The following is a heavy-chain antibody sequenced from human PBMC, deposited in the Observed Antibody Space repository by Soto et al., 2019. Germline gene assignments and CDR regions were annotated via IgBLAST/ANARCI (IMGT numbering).Heavy chain of an antibody. CDR3: ARRDPGTSVDY. V-gene: IGHV4-4*02. D-gene: IGHD1-7*01. Sequence: PSKTRSLACAVSGGSFTSNNWWTWVRQPPGQGLEWIGEIYRTGITNYTPSLKSRVTISLDKSENQFSLKVTSLTAADTAVYYCARRDPGTSVDYWGQGTLVTASS. CDR2: IYRTGIT. J-gene: IGHJ4*02. CDR1: GGSFTSNNW.